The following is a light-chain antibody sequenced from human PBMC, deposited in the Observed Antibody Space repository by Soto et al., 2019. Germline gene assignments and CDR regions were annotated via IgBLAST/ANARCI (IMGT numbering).Light chain of an antibody. V-gene: IGKV3-15*01. Sequence: IVMTQSPATLSVSPGGRATLYCRASQSVSTNLAWYQQKPGQAPRLLIYGASTRATGIPARFSGSGSGTEFTLTISSLQSEDFAVYYCQQFHNWPPITFGQGTRLEIK. J-gene: IGKJ5*01. CDR1: QSVSTN. CDR3: QQFHNWPPIT. CDR2: GAS.